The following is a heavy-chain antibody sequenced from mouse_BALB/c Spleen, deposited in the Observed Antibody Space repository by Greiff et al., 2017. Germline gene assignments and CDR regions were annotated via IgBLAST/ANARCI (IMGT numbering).Heavy chain of an antibody. D-gene: IGHD2-1*01. CDR3: AREGNYEGGAMDY. CDR2: IYPGDGDT. V-gene: IGHV1-87*01. CDR1: GYTFTSYW. J-gene: IGHJ4*01. Sequence: VQLQESGAELARPGASVKLSCKASGYTFTSYWMQWVKQRPGQGLEWIGAIYPGDGDTRYTQKFKGKATLTADKSSSTAYMQLSSLASEDSAVYYCAREGNYEGGAMDYWGQGTSVTVSS.